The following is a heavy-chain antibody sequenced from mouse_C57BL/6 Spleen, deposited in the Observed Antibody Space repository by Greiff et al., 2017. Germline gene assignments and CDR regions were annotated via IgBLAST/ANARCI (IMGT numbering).Heavy chain of an antibody. Sequence: QVQLKESGPGLVQPSQSLSITCTVSGFSLTSYGVHWVRQSPGKGLEWLGVIWSGGSTDYNAAFISRLSISKDNSKSQVFFKMNSLQADDTAIYYCAGNYYSNPAWFAYWGQGTLVTVSA. D-gene: IGHD2-5*01. CDR1: GFSLTSYG. CDR2: IWSGGST. J-gene: IGHJ3*01. V-gene: IGHV2-2*01. CDR3: AGNYYSNPAWFAY.